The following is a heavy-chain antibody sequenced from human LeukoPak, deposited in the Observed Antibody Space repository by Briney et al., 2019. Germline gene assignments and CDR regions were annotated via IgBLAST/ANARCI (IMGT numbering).Heavy chain of an antibody. J-gene: IGHJ4*02. CDR1: GGSIGNYY. CDR2: IYFSGST. V-gene: IGHV4-59*08. Sequence: SETLSLTCTVSGGSIGNYYWSWLRQPPGRGLEWIGYIYFSGSTNYNPSLKSRGTILLDTSKNQFSLKVSSVTAADTAVYYCARGWFGEWTFDSWGQETLVTVSS. CDR3: ARGWFGEWTFDS. D-gene: IGHD3-10*01.